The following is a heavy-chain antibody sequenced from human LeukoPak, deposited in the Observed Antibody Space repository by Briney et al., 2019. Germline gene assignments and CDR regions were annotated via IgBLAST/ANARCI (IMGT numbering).Heavy chain of an antibody. CDR3: ARDATMVTPGVWVDY. D-gene: IGHD4-23*01. V-gene: IGHV4-59*12. CDR1: GGSISSYY. Sequence: PSETLSLTCTVSGGSISSYYWSWIRQPPGKGLEWIGYIYYSGSTNYNPSLKSRVTISVDTSKNQFSLKLGSVTAADTAVYYCARDATMVTPGVWVDYWGQGTLVTVSS. J-gene: IGHJ4*02. CDR2: IYYSGST.